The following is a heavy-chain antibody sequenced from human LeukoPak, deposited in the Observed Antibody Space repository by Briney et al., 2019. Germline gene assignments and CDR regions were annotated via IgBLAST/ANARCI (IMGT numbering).Heavy chain of an antibody. V-gene: IGHV4-61*01. CDR1: GGSISSGSYY. D-gene: IGHD2-15*01. CDR2: IYYSGST. J-gene: IGHJ4*02. CDR3: ARATLRGAHDY. Sequence: PSETLSLTCTVSGGSISSGSYYWSWIRQPPGKGLEWIGYIYYSGSTNYNPSLKSRVTISVDTSKNQFSLKLSSVTAADTAVYYCARATLRGAHDYWGQGTLVTVSS.